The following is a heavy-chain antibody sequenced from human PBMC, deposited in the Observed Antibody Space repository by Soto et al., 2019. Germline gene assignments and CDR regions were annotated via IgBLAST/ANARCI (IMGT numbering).Heavy chain of an antibody. CDR2: ISSSSCTI. J-gene: IGHJ5*02. V-gene: IGHV3-48*01. CDR1: GFTFSSYS. CDR3: ARHPERIAQIGWFDP. D-gene: IGHD6-13*01. Sequence: EVQLVESGGGLVQPGGSLRLSCAASGFTFSSYSMNWVRQAPGKGLEWVSYISSSSCTIYYADSVKGRFTISRDNAKNSLYLQMNSLRAEDTAVYYCARHPERIAQIGWFDPWGQGTLVTVSS.